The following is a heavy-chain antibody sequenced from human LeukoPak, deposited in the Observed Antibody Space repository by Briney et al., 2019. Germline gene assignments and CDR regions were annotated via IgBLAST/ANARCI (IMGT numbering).Heavy chain of an antibody. D-gene: IGHD4-23*01. V-gene: IGHV1-24*01. CDR1: GYTLTELS. CDR3: ATGTPATVVYDAFDI. Sequence: GASVKVSCKVSGYTLTELSMHWVRQAPGKGLEWMGGFDPEDGETIYAQKFQGRVTMTEDTSTDTAYMELSSLRSEDTAAYYCATGTPATVVYDAFDIWGQGTMVTVSS. J-gene: IGHJ3*02. CDR2: FDPEDGET.